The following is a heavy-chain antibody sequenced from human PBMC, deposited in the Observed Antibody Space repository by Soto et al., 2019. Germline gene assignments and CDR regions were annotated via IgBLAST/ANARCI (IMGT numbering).Heavy chain of an antibody. D-gene: IGHD3-3*01. V-gene: IGHV3-74*01. Sequence: EVQLVESGGGLVQPGGSLRLSCAASGFSFSSYWMHWVRQAPGKGLVWVSHINSDGSSTNYADSVKGRFTISRDNAKNTRNLQMSSLRVEDTAVYYCARSEGRFLEWFHFDYWGQGTLVTVSS. CDR3: ARSEGRFLEWFHFDY. J-gene: IGHJ4*02. CDR2: INSDGSST. CDR1: GFSFSSYW.